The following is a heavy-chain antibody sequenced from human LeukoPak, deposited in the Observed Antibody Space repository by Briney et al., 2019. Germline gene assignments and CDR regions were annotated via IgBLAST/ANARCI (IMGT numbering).Heavy chain of an antibody. V-gene: IGHV5-51*01. CDR2: IYPGDSDT. CDR3: ARQGSAMENWFDP. J-gene: IGHJ5*02. D-gene: IGHD5-18*01. CDR1: GYSFTSYW. Sequence: GESLKISCKGSGYSFTSYWIGWGRQMPGKGLEWMGIIYPGDSDTTYSPSFQGQVTISAAKSISTAYLQWSSLKASDTAMHYCARQGSAMENWFDPWGQGTLVTVSS.